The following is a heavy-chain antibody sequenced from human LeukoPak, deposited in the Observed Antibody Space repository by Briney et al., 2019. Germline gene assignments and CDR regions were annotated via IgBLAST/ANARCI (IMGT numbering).Heavy chain of an antibody. Sequence: GGSLRLSCAASGFTFSSYAMSWVRQAPGKGLEWVSAISGSGGSTYYADSVKGRFTISRDNSKNTLYLQMNSLRAEDTAVYYCAKSQYALGNYYYYYGMDVWGQGTTVTVSS. J-gene: IGHJ6*02. CDR1: GFTFSSYA. V-gene: IGHV3-23*01. CDR3: AKSQYALGNYYYYYGMDV. CDR2: ISGSGGST. D-gene: IGHD2-2*01.